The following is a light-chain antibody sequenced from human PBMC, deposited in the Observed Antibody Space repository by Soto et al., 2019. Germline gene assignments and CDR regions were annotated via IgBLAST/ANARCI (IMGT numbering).Light chain of an antibody. Sequence: EIVMTQSPATLSVSPGERATLSCRASQSGSSNFAWYQQKPGQAPRLLIYGASTRATGIPARFSGSGSGTEFTLTISIREPEDFAVYYCQQRSNWPPLTFGGGTKVEI. CDR1: QSGSSN. CDR2: GAS. V-gene: IGKV3-15*01. CDR3: QQRSNWPPLT. J-gene: IGKJ4*01.